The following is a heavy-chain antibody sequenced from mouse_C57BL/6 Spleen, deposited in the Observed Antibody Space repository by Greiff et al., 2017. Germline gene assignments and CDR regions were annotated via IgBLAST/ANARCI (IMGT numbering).Heavy chain of an antibody. CDR3: ARELGPFAY. CDR2: ISSGSSTI. V-gene: IGHV5-17*01. J-gene: IGHJ3*01. CDR1: GFTFSDYG. Sequence: EVKLMESGGGLVKPGGSLKLSCAASGFTFSDYGMHWVRQAPEKGLEWVAYISSGSSTIYYADTVKGRFTISRDNAKNTLFLQMTSLRSEDTAMYYCARELGPFAYWGQGTLVTVSA. D-gene: IGHD4-1*01.